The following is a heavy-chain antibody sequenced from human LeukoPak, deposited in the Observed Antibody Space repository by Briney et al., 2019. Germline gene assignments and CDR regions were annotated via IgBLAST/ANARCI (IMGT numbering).Heavy chain of an antibody. D-gene: IGHD4-17*01. CDR2: ISAYNGNT. Sequence: GASVKVSCKASGYTFTSYGISWVRRAPGQGLEWMGWISAYNGNTNYAQKLQGRVTMTTDTSTSTAYMELRSLRSDDTAVYYCARVGNHDYGDQHIGAFDIWGQGTMVTVSS. J-gene: IGHJ3*02. CDR3: ARVGNHDYGDQHIGAFDI. V-gene: IGHV1-18*01. CDR1: GYTFTSYG.